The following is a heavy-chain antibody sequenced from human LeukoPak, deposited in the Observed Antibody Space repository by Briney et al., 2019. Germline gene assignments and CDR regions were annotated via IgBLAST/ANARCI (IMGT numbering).Heavy chain of an antibody. CDR2: ISYDGSNK. V-gene: IGHV3-30-3*01. D-gene: IGHD6-19*01. Sequence: GRSLRLSCAASGFTFSSYAMHWVRQAPGKGLEWVAVISYDGSNKYYADSVKGRFTISGDNSKNTLYLQMNSLRAEDTAVYYCATCYSSGCPDAFDIWGQGTMVTVSS. CDR1: GFTFSSYA. J-gene: IGHJ3*02. CDR3: ATCYSSGCPDAFDI.